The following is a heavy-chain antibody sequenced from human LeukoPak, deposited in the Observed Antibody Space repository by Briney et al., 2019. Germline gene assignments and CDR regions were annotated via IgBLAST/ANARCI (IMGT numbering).Heavy chain of an antibody. Sequence: PGGSLRLSCAASGFTFSSYEMNWVRQAPGKGLEWVSYISSSGSTIYYADSVKGRFTISRDNAKNSLYLQMNSLRAEDTAVYYCASSSYYDSWFDYWGQGTLVTVSS. J-gene: IGHJ4*02. CDR3: ASSSYYDSWFDY. V-gene: IGHV3-48*03. CDR2: ISSSGSTI. D-gene: IGHD3-22*01. CDR1: GFTFSSYE.